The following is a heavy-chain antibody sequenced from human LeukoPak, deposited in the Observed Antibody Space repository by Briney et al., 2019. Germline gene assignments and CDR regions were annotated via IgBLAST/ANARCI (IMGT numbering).Heavy chain of an antibody. CDR1: GDSVSSNSAA. J-gene: IGHJ2*01. V-gene: IGHV6-1*01. D-gene: IGHD2-15*01. CDR3: ARDKSGYAPGYCSGGSCRSYWYFDL. Sequence: SQTLSLTCAISGDSVSSNSAAWHWIRQSPSRGLEWLGRTYYRSKWYNDYAVSVKSRITINPDTSKNQFSLQLNSVTPEDTAVYYCARDKSGYAPGYCSGGSCRSYWYFDLWGRGTLVTVSS. CDR2: TYYRSKWYN.